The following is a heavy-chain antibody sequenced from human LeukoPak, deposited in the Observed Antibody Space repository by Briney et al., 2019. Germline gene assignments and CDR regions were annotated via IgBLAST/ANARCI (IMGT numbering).Heavy chain of an antibody. Sequence: SETLSLTCAVYGGSFSGYYWSWIRQPPGKGLEWIGEINHSGSTNHNPSLKSRVTISVDTSKNQFSLKLSSVTAADTAVYYCARQSYSGSYSRGGVDYWGQGTLVTVSS. CDR3: ARQSYSGSYSRGGVDY. J-gene: IGHJ4*02. CDR1: GGSFSGYY. CDR2: INHSGST. D-gene: IGHD1-26*01. V-gene: IGHV4-34*01.